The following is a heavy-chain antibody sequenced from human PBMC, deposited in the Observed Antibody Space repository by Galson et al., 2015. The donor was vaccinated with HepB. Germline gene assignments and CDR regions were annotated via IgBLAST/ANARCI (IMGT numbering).Heavy chain of an antibody. CDR1: GYTFATYD. CDR2: ISAYNGNT. J-gene: IGHJ6*02. V-gene: IGHV1-18*01. D-gene: IGHD5-18*01. Sequence: SVKVSCTASGYTFATYDINWLRQAPGQGLEWMGWISAYNGNTNYAQKFQGRVTITADESTSTAYMELSSLRSEDTAVYYCARHVDTAMVYYYYGMDVWGQGTTVTVSS. CDR3: ARHVDTAMVYYYYGMDV.